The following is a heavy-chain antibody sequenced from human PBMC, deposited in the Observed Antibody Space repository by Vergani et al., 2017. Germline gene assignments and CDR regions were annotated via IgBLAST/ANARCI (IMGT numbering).Heavy chain of an antibody. V-gene: IGHV3-74*01. CDR1: GFTFSSYW. D-gene: IGHD3-10*01. Sequence: EVQLVESGGGLVQPGGSLRLSCAASGFTFSSYWMHWVRQAPGKGLVWVSRMNSDGSSTSYADSVKGRFTISRDNAKNTLYLQMNSLRAEDTAVYYCARDWDGSAPFDYWGQGTLVTVSS. CDR2: MNSDGSST. J-gene: IGHJ4*02. CDR3: ARDWDGSAPFDY.